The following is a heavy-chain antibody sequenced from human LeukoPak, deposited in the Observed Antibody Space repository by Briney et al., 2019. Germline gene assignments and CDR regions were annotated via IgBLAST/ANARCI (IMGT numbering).Heavy chain of an antibody. CDR1: GYTLTELS. CDR3: ATEVENFDAFDI. J-gene: IGHJ3*02. Sequence: ASVKVSCKVSGYTLTELSMHWVRQAPGKGLEWMGGFDPEGGETIYAQKFQGRVTMTEDTSTDTAYMELSSLRSEDTAVYYCATEVENFDAFDIWGQGTMVTVSS. D-gene: IGHD1-1*01. CDR2: FDPEGGET. V-gene: IGHV1-24*01.